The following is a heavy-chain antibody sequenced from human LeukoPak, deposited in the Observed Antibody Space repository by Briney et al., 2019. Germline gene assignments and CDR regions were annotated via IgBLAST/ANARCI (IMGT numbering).Heavy chain of an antibody. CDR2: IKSKTEGGTT. J-gene: IGHJ4*02. D-gene: IGHD6-6*01. CDR1: GFTFSNAW. V-gene: IGHV3-15*01. Sequence: GGSLRLSCAASGFTFSNAWMSWVRQAPGKGLEWVGRIKSKTEGGTTDYAAPVKGRFTISRDDSKNTLYLQMNSLKTEDTAVYYCTTDRYSSSSYWGQGTLVTVCS. CDR3: TTDRYSSSSY.